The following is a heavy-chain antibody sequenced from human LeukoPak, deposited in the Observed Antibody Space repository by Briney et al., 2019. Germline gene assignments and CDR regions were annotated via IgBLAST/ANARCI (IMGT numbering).Heavy chain of an antibody. J-gene: IGHJ4*02. Sequence: SETLSLTCTVSGGSISSYYWSWIRQPPGKGLEWIGCIYYSGYTNYKSSLKSRVTISVDTSKNQFPLRLSSVTAADTAMYFCAKSGGYGLIDYWGQGTLVTVSS. CDR1: GGSISSYY. D-gene: IGHD1-26*01. CDR3: AKSGGYGLIDY. V-gene: IGHV4-59*08. CDR2: IYYSGYT.